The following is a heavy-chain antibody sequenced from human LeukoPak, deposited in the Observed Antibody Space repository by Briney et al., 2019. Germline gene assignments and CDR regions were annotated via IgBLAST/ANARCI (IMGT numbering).Heavy chain of an antibody. Sequence: GGSLRLSCAASGITFSYHGMDWVRQAPGKGLEWVAGIQYDGSIKFYLDSVKGRFTISRDNSKNTLDLQMNSLRFEDTAVYFCVQGGQYTRAYSDAFGLWGQGTMVTVSS. CDR2: IQYDGSIK. CDR1: GITFSYHG. J-gene: IGHJ3*01. V-gene: IGHV3-30*03. CDR3: VQGGQYTRAYSDAFGL. D-gene: IGHD2-21*01.